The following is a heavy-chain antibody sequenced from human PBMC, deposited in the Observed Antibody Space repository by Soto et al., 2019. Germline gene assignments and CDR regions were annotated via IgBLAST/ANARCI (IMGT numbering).Heavy chain of an antibody. CDR3: ARASGRHWAFDI. V-gene: IGHV4-59*01. Sequence: SETLSLTCTVSGGSISSYCWSWIRQPPGKGLEWIGYIYYSGSTNYNPSLKSRVTISVDTSKNQFSLKLSSVTAADTAVYYCARASGRHWAFDIWGQGTMVTVSS. CDR2: IYYSGST. D-gene: IGHD1-26*01. CDR1: GGSISSYC. J-gene: IGHJ3*02.